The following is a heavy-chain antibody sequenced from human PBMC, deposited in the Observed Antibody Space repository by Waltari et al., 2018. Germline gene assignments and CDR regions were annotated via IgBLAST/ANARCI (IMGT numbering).Heavy chain of an antibody. J-gene: IGHJ4*02. Sequence: EVQVVESGGGLVKPGGSLRLSCAASGLTFSTYAMNWVRKAPGKGLEWVSSIGGSGTSIYYADSVKGRFTISRDNAKNSLYLQMNSLRAEDAAVYYCAREGGANYGESFDYWGQGTLVTVSS. CDR2: IGGSGTSI. CDR1: GLTFSTYA. CDR3: AREGGANYGESFDY. D-gene: IGHD4-17*01. V-gene: IGHV3-21*01.